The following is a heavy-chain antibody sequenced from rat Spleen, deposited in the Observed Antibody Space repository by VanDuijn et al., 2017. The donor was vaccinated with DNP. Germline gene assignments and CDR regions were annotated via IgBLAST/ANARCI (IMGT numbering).Heavy chain of an antibody. CDR3: ARVQLGYYALDA. CDR2: IIYDGSKT. J-gene: IGHJ4*01. D-gene: IGHD5-1*01. CDR1: GLTFSDYN. V-gene: IGHV5S10*01. Sequence: EVQLVESGGGLVQPGRSLKLSCTASGLTFSDYNMAWVRQAPKKGLEWVATIIYDGSKTHYGDSVKGRFTISRDNAKSTLYLQMDSLRSEETATYYCARVQLGYYALDAWGQGTSVTVSS.